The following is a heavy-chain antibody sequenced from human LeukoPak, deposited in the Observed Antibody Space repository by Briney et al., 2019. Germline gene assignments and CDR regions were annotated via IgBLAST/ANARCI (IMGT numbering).Heavy chain of an antibody. Sequence: PGGSLRLSCAASGITFKNYNMNWVRQAPGKGLEWVAFIGSASSYVFYADSVKGRFTISRDNAKNSLYLQMNSLRAEDMALCYCAKGRGYIKYSSYDAFDIWGQGTMVTVSS. CDR2: IGSASSYV. CDR1: GITFKNYN. CDR3: AKGRGYIKYSSYDAFDI. J-gene: IGHJ3*02. D-gene: IGHD6-6*01. V-gene: IGHV3-21*04.